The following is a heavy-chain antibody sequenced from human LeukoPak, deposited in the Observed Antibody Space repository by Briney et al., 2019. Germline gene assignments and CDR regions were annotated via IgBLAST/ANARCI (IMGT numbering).Heavy chain of an antibody. D-gene: IGHD3-10*01. CDR2: IYYSGST. CDR3: AREGASKPTYYHGSGSPYYFDY. V-gene: IGHV4-59*01. Sequence: SETLSLTCTVSGGSISSYYWSWIRQPPGKGLEWIGYIYYSGSTNYNPSLKSRVTISVDTSKNQFSLKLSSVTAADTAVYYCAREGASKPTYYHGSGSPYYFDYWGQGTLVTVSS. CDR1: GGSISSYY. J-gene: IGHJ4*02.